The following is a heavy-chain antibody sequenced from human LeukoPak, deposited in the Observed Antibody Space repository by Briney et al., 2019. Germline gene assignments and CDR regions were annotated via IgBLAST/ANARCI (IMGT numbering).Heavy chain of an antibody. CDR2: INHSGST. J-gene: IGHJ4*02. CDR1: GVSFSGYY. Sequence: SETLSLTCAVYGVSFSGYYWSWIRQPPGKGLEWIGEINHSGSTNCNPSLKSRVTISVDTSKNQFSLKLSSVTAADTAVYYCARGGGTMIWDDYWGQGTLVTVSS. D-gene: IGHD3-22*01. V-gene: IGHV4-34*01. CDR3: ARGGGTMIWDDY.